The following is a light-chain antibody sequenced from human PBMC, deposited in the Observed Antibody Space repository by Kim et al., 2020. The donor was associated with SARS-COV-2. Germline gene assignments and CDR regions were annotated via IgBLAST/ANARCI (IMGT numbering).Light chain of an antibody. V-gene: IGKV1-27*01. Sequence: RGRSVSSNYLAWYQQKPGKAPRLLIYAASDLRSGVPYRFSGSGSGTDFTLTISGLQPEDAAVYYCQQCETSPWTFGHGTKVEIK. CDR1: SVSSNY. CDR3: QQCETSPWT. J-gene: IGKJ1*01. CDR2: AAS.